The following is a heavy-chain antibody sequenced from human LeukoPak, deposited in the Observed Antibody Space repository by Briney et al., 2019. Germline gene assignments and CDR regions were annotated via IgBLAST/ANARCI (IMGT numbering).Heavy chain of an antibody. J-gene: IGHJ6*02. V-gene: IGHV4-59*08. D-gene: IGHD1-26*01. Sequence: TSQTLSLTCNVSGDSISSDYWSWIPQPPGKGLEWIGCLYYSGSTNYNPSLKSRVTISLDTSKNQFSLKLTSVTAADTAVYYCARLVRWSGMDVWGQGTTVTVSS. CDR1: GDSISSDY. CDR3: ARLVRWSGMDV. CDR2: LYYSGST.